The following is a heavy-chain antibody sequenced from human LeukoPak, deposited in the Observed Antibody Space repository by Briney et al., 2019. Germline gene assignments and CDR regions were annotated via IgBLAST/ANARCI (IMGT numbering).Heavy chain of an antibody. CDR1: EFTFDDYA. V-gene: IGHV3-9*01. Sequence: PGRSLRLSCAASEFTFDDYAMHWVRQAPGKGLEWVSGISWDSGSIGYADSVKGRFTISRDNAKNSLYLQMNSLRAEDTAVYYCAKTRVALRYFDWLLEGGDAFDIWGQGTMVTVSS. CDR3: AKTRVALRYFDWLLEGGDAFDI. CDR2: ISWDSGSI. D-gene: IGHD3-9*01. J-gene: IGHJ3*02.